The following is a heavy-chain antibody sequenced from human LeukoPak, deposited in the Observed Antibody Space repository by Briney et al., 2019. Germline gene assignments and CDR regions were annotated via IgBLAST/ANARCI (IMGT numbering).Heavy chain of an antibody. D-gene: IGHD4-17*01. J-gene: IGHJ4*02. CDR2: IYYSGST. CDR1: GGSISSSSYY. CDR3: ALPYGDYGGHS. Sequence: SETLSLTCAVSGGSISSSSYYWGWIRQPPGKGLEWIGSIYYSGSTYYNPSLKSRVTISVDTSKNQFSLKLSSVTAADTAVYYCALPYGDYGGHSWGQGTLVTVSS. V-gene: IGHV4-39*01.